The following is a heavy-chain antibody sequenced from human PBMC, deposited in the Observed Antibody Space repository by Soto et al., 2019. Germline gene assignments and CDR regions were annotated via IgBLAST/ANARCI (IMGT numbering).Heavy chain of an antibody. CDR1: ADTFTSYY. CDR3: AREMEGRFLEWLSSTPYFDY. J-gene: IGHJ4*02. CDR2: INPNDGST. V-gene: IGHV1-18*04. D-gene: IGHD3-3*01. Sequence: ASVKVSCKAPADTFTSYYIHWVRQAPGHGLEWMGWINPNDGSTNFAQTFQGRITMTTDTSTSTAYMELRSLRSDDTAVYYCAREMEGRFLEWLSSTPYFDYWGQGTLVTVSS.